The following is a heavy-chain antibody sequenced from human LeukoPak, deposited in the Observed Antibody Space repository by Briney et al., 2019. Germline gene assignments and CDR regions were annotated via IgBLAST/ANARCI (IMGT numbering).Heavy chain of an antibody. CDR1: GGTFSSYA. J-gene: IGHJ6*03. CDR2: IIPIFGTA. D-gene: IGHD3-9*01. V-gene: IGHV1-69*06. Sequence: SVKVSCKASGGTFSSYAISWVRQAPGQGLEWMGGIIPIFGTANYAQKFQGRVTITADKSTSTAYMELSSLRSEDTAVYYCARGFGYDILTGYSSHYYYYMDVWGKGTTVTVSS. CDR3: ARGFGYDILTGYSSHYYYYMDV.